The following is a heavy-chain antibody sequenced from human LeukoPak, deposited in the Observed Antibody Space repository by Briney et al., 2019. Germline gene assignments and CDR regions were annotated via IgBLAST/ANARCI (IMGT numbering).Heavy chain of an antibody. CDR3: ARGSVVPAALYYYYGMDV. CDR1: GGSISSGDYY. J-gene: IGHJ6*02. D-gene: IGHD2-2*01. Sequence: SQTLSLTCTVSGGSISSGDYYWSWIRQPPGKDLECIGYIYYGGSTYYNPSLKSRVTISVDTSKNQFSLKLSSVTAADTAVYYCARGSVVPAALYYYYGMDVWGQGTTVTVSS. CDR2: IYYGGST. V-gene: IGHV4-30-4*01.